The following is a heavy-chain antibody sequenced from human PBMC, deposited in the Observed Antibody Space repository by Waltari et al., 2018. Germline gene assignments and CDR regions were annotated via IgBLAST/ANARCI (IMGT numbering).Heavy chain of an antibody. J-gene: IGHJ3*02. CDR1: GFAFIDSA. D-gene: IGHD3-3*01. Sequence: EVQLMQSGGGLVPPGGSLTLSCTASGFAFIDSAKNWGRQAPGRGLEWLSYISHTSKTIYYADSVKGRLTVSRDNAKNSLYLQMNSLSAEDTAVYFCAKSSGFYLRSDTFDMWGQGTRVTVSS. CDR3: AKSSGFYLRSDTFDM. V-gene: IGHV3-48*01. CDR2: ISHTSKTI.